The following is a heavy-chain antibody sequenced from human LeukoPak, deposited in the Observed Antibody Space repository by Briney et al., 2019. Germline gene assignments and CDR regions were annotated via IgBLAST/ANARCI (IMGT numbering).Heavy chain of an antibody. D-gene: IGHD3-22*01. Sequence: PSETLSLTCTVSGYSISSGYYWGWIRPPPGKGLEWIGSIYHSGSTYYNPSLKSRVTISVDTSKNQFSLKLSSVTAADTAVYYCARGSVADSSGFDAFDIWGQGTMVTVSS. CDR2: IYHSGST. CDR3: ARGSVADSSGFDAFDI. CDR1: GYSISSGYY. V-gene: IGHV4-38-2*02. J-gene: IGHJ3*02.